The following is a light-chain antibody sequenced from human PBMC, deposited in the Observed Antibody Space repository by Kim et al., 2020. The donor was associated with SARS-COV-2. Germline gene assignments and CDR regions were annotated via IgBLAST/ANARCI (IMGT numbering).Light chain of an antibody. J-gene: IGLJ2*01. CDR3: QAWDSSVV. CDR2: QDS. CDR1: KLGDKY. Sequence: SYELTQPPSVSVSPGQTASITCPGDKLGDKYACWYQQKPGQSPVLVIYQDSKRPSGIPERFSGSNSGNTATLTISGTQAMDEADYYCQAWDSSVV. V-gene: IGLV3-1*01.